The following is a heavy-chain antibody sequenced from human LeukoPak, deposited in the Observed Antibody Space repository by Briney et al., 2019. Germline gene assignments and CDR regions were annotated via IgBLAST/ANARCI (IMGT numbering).Heavy chain of an antibody. CDR2: INSDGSST. CDR3: ATKGIVVVIDDAFDI. CDR1: GFTFSSYW. V-gene: IGHV3-74*01. Sequence: GGSLILSCAASGFTFSSYWMHWVRQAPGKGLVWVSRINSDGSSTSYADSVKGRFTISRDNAKNTMYLQMNSLRAEDTAVYYCATKGIVVVIDDAFDIWGQGTMVTVSS. D-gene: IGHD3-22*01. J-gene: IGHJ3*02.